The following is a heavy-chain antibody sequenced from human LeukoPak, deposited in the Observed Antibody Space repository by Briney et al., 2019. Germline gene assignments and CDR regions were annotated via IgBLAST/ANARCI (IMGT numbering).Heavy chain of an antibody. CDR3: ARGVGSSGWYGYYFDY. V-gene: IGHV1-8*01. CDR2: MNPNSGNT. CDR1: GYTFTSYD. J-gene: IGHJ4*02. Sequence: ASVKVSCKASGYTFTSYDINWVRQATGQGLEWMGWMNPNSGNTGYAQKFQGRVTMTRNTSISTAYMELSSLRSEDTAVYYCARGVGSSGWYGYYFDYWGQGTLVTVSS. D-gene: IGHD6-19*01.